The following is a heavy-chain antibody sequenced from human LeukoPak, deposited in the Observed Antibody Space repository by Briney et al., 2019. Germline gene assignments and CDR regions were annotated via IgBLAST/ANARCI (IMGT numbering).Heavy chain of an antibody. Sequence: ASVNLSFKASGYSFTSCGISWVRLAPGQGQELMGWIRAYNGNTTYAQKIQGRVTMTTDTTTSTAYMELRSLRSDDTAVYYCARDALALIAVAGTGDYWGQGTLVTVSS. CDR3: ARDALALIAVAGTGDY. V-gene: IGHV1-18*01. CDR2: IRAYNGNT. J-gene: IGHJ4*02. D-gene: IGHD6-19*01. CDR1: GYSFTSCG.